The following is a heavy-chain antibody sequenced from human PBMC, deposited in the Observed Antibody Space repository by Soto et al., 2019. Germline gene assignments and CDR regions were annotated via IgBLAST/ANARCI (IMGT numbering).Heavy chain of an antibody. J-gene: IGHJ6*02. Sequence: GGSLRLCCAASGFTFSSYGMHWVRQAPGKGLEWVAVISYDGSNKYYADSVKGRFTISRDNSKNTLYLQMNSLRAEDTAVYYCAKRMGSSLYYYYGMDVWGQGTTVTVSS. V-gene: IGHV3-30*18. D-gene: IGHD6-6*01. CDR3: AKRMGSSLYYYYGMDV. CDR1: GFTFSSYG. CDR2: ISYDGSNK.